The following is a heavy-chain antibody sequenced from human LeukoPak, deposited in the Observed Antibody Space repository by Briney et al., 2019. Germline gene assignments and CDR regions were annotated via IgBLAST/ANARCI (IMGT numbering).Heavy chain of an antibody. V-gene: IGHV4-34*01. CDR2: INPRGST. Sequence: SETLSLTCGVSGGSFSSHYWTWIRQPPGKGLEWIGEINPRGSTNYNPSLQSRVTVSADTSRNQLSLSLTSVTAADSAVYFCARGLRQGSAWSWGPKEKSYQYMDVWGTGTTVIVSS. D-gene: IGHD6-19*01. CDR1: GGSFSSHY. CDR3: ARGLRQGSAWSWGPKEKSYQYMDV. J-gene: IGHJ6*04.